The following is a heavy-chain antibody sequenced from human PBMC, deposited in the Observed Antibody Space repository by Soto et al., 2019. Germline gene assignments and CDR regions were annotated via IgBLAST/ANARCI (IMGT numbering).Heavy chain of an antibody. D-gene: IGHD5-18*01. V-gene: IGHV3-33*01. CDR1: GFTFSSYG. CDR3: ARVRGYSYGYFDY. CDR2: IWYDGSNK. Sequence: GGSLRLSCAASGFTFSSYGMHWVRQAPGKGLEWVAVIWYDGSNKYYADSVKGRFTISRDNSKNTLYLQMNSLRAEDTAVYYCARVRGYSYGYFDYWGQGTLVTVSS. J-gene: IGHJ4*02.